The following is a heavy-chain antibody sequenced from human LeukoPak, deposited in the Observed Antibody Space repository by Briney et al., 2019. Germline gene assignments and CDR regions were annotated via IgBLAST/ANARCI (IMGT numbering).Heavy chain of an antibody. Sequence: GASVKVSCKASGFTFTSYYMHWVRQAPGQGLEWMGIINPSGGSTSYAQKFQGRVTMTRDMSTSTVYMELSSLRSEDTAVYYCARDHLRDCSSTSCYPNFDPWGQGTLVTVSS. V-gene: IGHV1-46*01. CDR3: ARDHLRDCSSTSCYPNFDP. D-gene: IGHD2-2*01. CDR1: GFTFTSYY. J-gene: IGHJ5*02. CDR2: INPSGGST.